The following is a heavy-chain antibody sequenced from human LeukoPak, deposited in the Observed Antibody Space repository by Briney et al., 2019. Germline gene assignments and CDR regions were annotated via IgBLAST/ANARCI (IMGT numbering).Heavy chain of an antibody. V-gene: IGHV3-74*01. CDR3: TTDAGHCHSSTCWKPSDC. CDR2: IDSDDTDT. D-gene: IGHD2/OR15-2a*01. CDR1: GFSFRNYW. Sequence: GGSLRLSCAASGFSFRNYWMHWVRQVPGKGLVWVARIDSDDTDTYADSVKGRFTISRDNAINMVYLQMNSLKADDTAVYYCTTDAGHCHSSTCWKPSDCWGQGALVTVSS. J-gene: IGHJ4*02.